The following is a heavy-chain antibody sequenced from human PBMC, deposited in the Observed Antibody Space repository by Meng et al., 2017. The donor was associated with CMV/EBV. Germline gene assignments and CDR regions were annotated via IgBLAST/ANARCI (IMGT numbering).Heavy chain of an antibody. V-gene: IGHV1-69*04. D-gene: IGHD2-2*01. CDR2: IITILGIA. Sequence: SAMVSCKASAGTFSSYAISWLRQAPGQGLEWMGRIITILGIANYAQKSQGRVTITADKSTSTAYMELSSLRAEDTAVYYCARGDSSYCSSNSCYSPFGYWGQGTLVTVSS. J-gene: IGHJ4*02. CDR3: ARGDSSYCSSNSCYSPFGY. CDR1: AGTFSSYA.